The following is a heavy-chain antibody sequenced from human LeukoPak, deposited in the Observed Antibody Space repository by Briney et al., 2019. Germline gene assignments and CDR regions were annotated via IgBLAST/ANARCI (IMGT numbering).Heavy chain of an antibody. Sequence: SETLSLTCTVSGGSISSSSYYWGWIRQPPGKGLEWIGNIHYSGNTHYNPSLKSRVTISVDTSKNQFSLRLSSVTAADTAVYYCAKRPVNYGTDVWGQGTTVIVSS. CDR2: IHYSGNT. J-gene: IGHJ6*02. V-gene: IGHV4-39*01. CDR3: AKRPVNYGTDV. D-gene: IGHD6-19*01. CDR1: GGSISSSSYY.